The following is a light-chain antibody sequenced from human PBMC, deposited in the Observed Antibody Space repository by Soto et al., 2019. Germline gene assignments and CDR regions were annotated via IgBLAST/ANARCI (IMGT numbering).Light chain of an antibody. V-gene: IGKV3-20*01. CDR3: QQYGSSPPT. CDR1: QSVSTNY. Sequence: ESVLTQSPGTLSLSPGERATLSCRASQSVSTNYLAWYQRKPGQAPRLLIYGASSRATGIPDRFSGSGSGTDFTLTITRLETEDFAVYYCQQYGSSPPTFGQGTKVEIK. J-gene: IGKJ1*01. CDR2: GAS.